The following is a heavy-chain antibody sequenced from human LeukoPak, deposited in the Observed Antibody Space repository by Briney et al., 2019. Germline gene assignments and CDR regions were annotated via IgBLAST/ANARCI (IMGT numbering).Heavy chain of an antibody. J-gene: IGHJ4*02. CDR3: AKEIELIVEDDY. Sequence: GGSLRLSCAASGFTFSSYAMTWVRQAPGKGLECVSAISGRGDGSYYADSVKGRFTISRDNSKNTLYLQMNSLRAEDTAVYYCAKEIELIVEDDYWGQGTLVTVSS. CDR2: ISGRGDGS. CDR1: GFTFSSYA. D-gene: IGHD3-22*01. V-gene: IGHV3-23*01.